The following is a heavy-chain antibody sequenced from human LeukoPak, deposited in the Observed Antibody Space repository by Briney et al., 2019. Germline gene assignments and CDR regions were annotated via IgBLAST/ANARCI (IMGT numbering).Heavy chain of an antibody. CDR2: ISYSGST. D-gene: IGHD4-23*01. V-gene: IGHV4-61*01. CDR3: ARDHSFYGGNLDY. Sequence: NSSETLSLTCTVSDGSISSSSYYWSWIRQPPGKGLEWIGYISYSGSTSYNPSLKSRVTISVDTSKNQFSLKLSSVTAADTAVYYCARDHSFYGGNLDYWGQGTLVTVSS. CDR1: DGSISSSSYY. J-gene: IGHJ4*02.